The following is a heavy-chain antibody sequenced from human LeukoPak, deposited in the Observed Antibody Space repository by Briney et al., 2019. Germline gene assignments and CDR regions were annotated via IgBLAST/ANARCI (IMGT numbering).Heavy chain of an antibody. J-gene: IGHJ4*02. Sequence: GASVKVSCKASGYTFTGYYMHWVRQAPGQGLEWMGWINPNSGGTNYAQKFQGRVTMTRDTSISTAYMELSRLRSDDTAVYYCARKSLGYCSSTSCYGTLFDYWGQGTLVTVSS. V-gene: IGHV1-2*02. D-gene: IGHD2-2*01. CDR3: ARKSLGYCSSTSCYGTLFDY. CDR1: GYTFTGYY. CDR2: INPNSGGT.